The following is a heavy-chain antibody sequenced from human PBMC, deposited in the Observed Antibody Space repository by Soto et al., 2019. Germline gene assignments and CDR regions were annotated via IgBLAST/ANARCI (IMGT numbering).Heavy chain of an antibody. CDR2: ISSSGSTI. J-gene: IGHJ4*02. V-gene: IGHV3-48*03. D-gene: IGHD4-17*01. CDR1: GFTFSSYE. CDR3: ARADCGVDPGAY. Sequence: EVQLVESGGGLVQPGGSLRLSCAASGFTFSSYEMNWVRQAPGKGLEWVSYISSSGSTIYYADSVKGRFTISRDNAKNSLYLQMNSLRAEDTSVYYCARADCGVDPGAYWGQGTLVTVSS.